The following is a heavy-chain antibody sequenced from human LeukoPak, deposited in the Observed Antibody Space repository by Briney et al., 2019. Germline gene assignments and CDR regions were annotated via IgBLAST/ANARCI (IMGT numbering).Heavy chain of an antibody. V-gene: IGHV3-73*01. CDR3: TGNYYGSGINADFDY. CDR2: IRITAKGYTT. J-gene: IGHJ4*02. D-gene: IGHD3-10*01. CDR1: GFSFSGSA. Sequence: PGRCLRLSCAASGFSFSGSALHWVRQPSGKGLGWVGRIRITAKGYTTAYAAAAQGKYTISRDDSNPPAYLQMHSLTPEGTAVYYGTGNYYGSGINADFDYWGQGTLVTVSS.